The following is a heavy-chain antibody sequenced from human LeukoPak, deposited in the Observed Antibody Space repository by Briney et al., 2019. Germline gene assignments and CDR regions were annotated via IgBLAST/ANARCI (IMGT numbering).Heavy chain of an antibody. CDR1: GGSFSGHY. D-gene: IGHD5-24*01. J-gene: IGHJ4*02. CDR2: IHQSGTK. CDR3: ARHGEDGYFSY. V-gene: IGHV4-34*01. Sequence: PSETLSLTCAVYGGSFSGHYWTWIRQSPGKGLEWIGEIHQSGTKNYNPSLKSRVTISEDTSRNEFSLRLSPVTAADTAVYYCARHGEDGYFSYWGQGTLVTVSS.